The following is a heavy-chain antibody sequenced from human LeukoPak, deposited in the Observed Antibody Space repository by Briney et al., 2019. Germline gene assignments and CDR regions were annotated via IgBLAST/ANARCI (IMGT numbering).Heavy chain of an antibody. J-gene: IGHJ4*02. D-gene: IGHD3-10*01. V-gene: IGHV4-34*01. CDR3: ARAGSGSLYFDY. CDR1: GGSFSGCY. CDR2: INHSGST. Sequence: SETLSLTCAVYGGSFSGCYWSWIRQPPGKGLEWIGEINHSGSTNYNPSLKSRVTISVDTSKNQFSLKLSSVTAADTAVYYCARAGSGSLYFDYWGQGTLVTVSS.